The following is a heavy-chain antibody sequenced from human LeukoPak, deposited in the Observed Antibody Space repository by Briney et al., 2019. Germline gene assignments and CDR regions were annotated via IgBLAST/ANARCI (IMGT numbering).Heavy chain of an antibody. V-gene: IGHV4-4*07. D-gene: IGHD6-25*01. CDR2: IYTTGST. CDR3: ARLSSGWYFVY. CDR1: SGSFSSYY. Sequence: PSETLSLTCAVSSGSFSSYYWSWIRQPAGKGLEWIGRIYTTGSTNYNPSLKSRVTMSVDTSMNQFSLKLSSVTAADTAVYYCARLSSGWYFVYWGQGTLVTVSS. J-gene: IGHJ4*02.